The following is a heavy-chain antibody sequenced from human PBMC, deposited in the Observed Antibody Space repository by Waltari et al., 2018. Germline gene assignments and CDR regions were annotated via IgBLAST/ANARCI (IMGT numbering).Heavy chain of an antibody. Sequence: QVQLQQWGAGLLKPSETLSLTCAVYGGSFSGYYWSWIRQHPGKGLEWIGEINHSGSTNYNPSLKSRVTISVDTSKNQFSLKLSSVTAADTAVYYCARSTWQPGFDYWGQGTLVTVSS. CDR3: ARSTWQPGFDY. CDR2: INHSGST. D-gene: IGHD1-26*01. CDR1: GGSFSGYY. V-gene: IGHV4-34*01. J-gene: IGHJ4*02.